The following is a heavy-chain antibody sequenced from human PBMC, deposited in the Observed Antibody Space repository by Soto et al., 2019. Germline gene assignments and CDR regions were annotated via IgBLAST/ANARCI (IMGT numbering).Heavy chain of an antibody. D-gene: IGHD6-13*01. CDR3: ASLFSGTGGKQQQGPREKITGFEP. Sequence: SETIALGCAACGGTISSYYVIWFRQNPGKGLEWIGYINHSGSTNYNPSLKSRVTISVDTSKNQFSLKLSSVTAADTAVYYCASLFSGTGGKQQQGPREKITGFEPWGQGTLVTGSS. J-gene: IGHJ5*02. CDR1: GGTISSYY. CDR2: INHSGST. V-gene: IGHV4-34*01.